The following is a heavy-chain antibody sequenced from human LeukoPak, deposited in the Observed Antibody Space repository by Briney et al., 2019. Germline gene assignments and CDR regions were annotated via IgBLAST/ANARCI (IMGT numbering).Heavy chain of an antibody. Sequence: ASVTVSCTASGYTFTSYAMNWVRQAPGQGLEWMGWINTNTGNPTYAQGFTGRFVFSLDTSVSTAYLQISSLKAEDTAVYYCAREGFYCSSTSCYTRYYYGMDVWGQGTTVTVSS. V-gene: IGHV7-4-1*02. D-gene: IGHD2-2*02. CDR3: AREGFYCSSTSCYTRYYYGMDV. CDR2: INTNTGNP. CDR1: GYTFTSYA. J-gene: IGHJ6*02.